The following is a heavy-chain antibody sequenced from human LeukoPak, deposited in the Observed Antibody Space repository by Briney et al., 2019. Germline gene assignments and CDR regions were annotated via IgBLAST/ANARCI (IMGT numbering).Heavy chain of an antibody. Sequence: SETLSLTCTVSGGSISSYYWSWIRQPPGKGLEWIGYIYYSGSTNYNPSLKSRVTISVDTSKNQFSLKLSSVTAADTAVYYCARHGITMVRGVIIALINYFDYWGQGTLVTVSS. J-gene: IGHJ4*02. CDR2: IYYSGST. D-gene: IGHD3-10*01. CDR1: GGSISSYY. V-gene: IGHV4-59*08. CDR3: ARHGITMVRGVIIALINYFDY.